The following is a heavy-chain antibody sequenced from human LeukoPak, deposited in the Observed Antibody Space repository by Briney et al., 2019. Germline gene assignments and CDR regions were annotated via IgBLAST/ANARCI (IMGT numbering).Heavy chain of an antibody. D-gene: IGHD3-22*01. CDR2: IKQDGSEK. Sequence: GGSLRLSCAASGFIFSNYWMSWVRQAPGKGLEWVANIKQDGSEKFYVDSVKGRFTISRDNAKSSVYLQMNSLRAEDTAVYYCARGAYYYASWGQGTLVTVPS. V-gene: IGHV3-7*01. CDR3: ARGAYYYAS. J-gene: IGHJ4*02. CDR1: GFIFSNYW.